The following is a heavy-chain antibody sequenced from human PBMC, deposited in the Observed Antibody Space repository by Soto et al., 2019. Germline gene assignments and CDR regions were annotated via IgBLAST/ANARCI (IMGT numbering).Heavy chain of an antibody. CDR2: IYPGDSDT. CDR1: GYSCTSYW. V-gene: IGHV5-51*01. Sequence: EVQLVQSGAEVKKPGESLKISCNGSGYSCTSYWIGWVRQMPGRGLEWMGIIYPGDSDTRYSPSFQGQVTISADKSISPASRQWSSLKASDTAMYYCARLRSELPAAIQGYFPHWGQGTLVTVSS. J-gene: IGHJ1*01. D-gene: IGHD2-2*02. CDR3: ARLRSELPAAIQGYFPH.